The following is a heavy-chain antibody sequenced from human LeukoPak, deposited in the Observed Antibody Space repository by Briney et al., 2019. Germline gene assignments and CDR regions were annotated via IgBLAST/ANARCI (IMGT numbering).Heavy chain of an antibody. CDR2: IIPTFGTA. D-gene: IGHD5-18*01. V-gene: IGHV1-69*13. Sequence: SVKVSCKASGGTFSSYAISWVRQAPGQGLEWMGGIIPTFGTANYAQKFQGRVTITADESTSTAYMELSSLRSEDTAVYYCARSWIQLWLLLDYWGQGTLVTVSS. CDR1: GGTFSSYA. J-gene: IGHJ4*02. CDR3: ARSWIQLWLLLDY.